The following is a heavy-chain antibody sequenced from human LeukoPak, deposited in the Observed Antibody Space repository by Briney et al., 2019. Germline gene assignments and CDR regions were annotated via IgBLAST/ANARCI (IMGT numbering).Heavy chain of an antibody. V-gene: IGHV3-66*01. J-gene: IGHJ6*02. CDR1: GLTVSSNY. Sequence: PGGSLRLSCAASGLTVSSNYMSWVRQAPGKGLEWVSIIYSGGTTYYADSVKGRFTISRDNRRNTLNLQMNNLRADDTAVYYCARDLRNTALRPAYYYGMDVWGQGTTVTVFS. D-gene: IGHD5-18*01. CDR3: ARDLRNTALRPAYYYGMDV. CDR2: IYSGGTT.